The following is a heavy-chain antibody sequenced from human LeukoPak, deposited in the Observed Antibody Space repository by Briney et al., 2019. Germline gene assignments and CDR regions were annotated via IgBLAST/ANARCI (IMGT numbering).Heavy chain of an antibody. Sequence: PGGSLRLSCAASGFTFSSYWMSWVRQAPGKGLECVANITKDGSKVYYVDSVKGRFTISRDKAKKSLYLQMNSLRAEDTAVYYCARPIYSSSWDAFNIWGQGTMVTVSS. V-gene: IGHV3-7*01. CDR1: GFTFSSYW. CDR3: ARPIYSSSWDAFNI. CDR2: ITKDGSKV. D-gene: IGHD6-13*01. J-gene: IGHJ3*02.